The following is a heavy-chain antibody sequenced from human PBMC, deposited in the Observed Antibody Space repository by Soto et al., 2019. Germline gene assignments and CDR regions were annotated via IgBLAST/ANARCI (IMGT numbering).Heavy chain of an antibody. D-gene: IGHD2-21*02. J-gene: IGHJ4*02. V-gene: IGHV4-39*01. Sequence: QLQLQESGPGLVKPSETLSLTCTVSGGSISSSSYYWGWIRQPPGKGLEWIGSIYYSGSTYYNPSLKSRVTISVDTSKNQFSLKLSSVTAADTAVYYCARHIVVVTAPDYWGQGTLVTVSS. CDR1: GGSISSSSYY. CDR3: ARHIVVVTAPDY. CDR2: IYYSGST.